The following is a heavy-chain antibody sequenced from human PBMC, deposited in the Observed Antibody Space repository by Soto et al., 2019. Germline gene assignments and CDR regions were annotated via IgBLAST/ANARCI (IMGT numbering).Heavy chain of an antibody. CDR2: IVGGSGNT. CDR3: AADGGVHNLNGQVRREIYYYSGMDA. V-gene: IGHV1-58*01. CDR1: GFTFTSSA. J-gene: IGHJ6*02. D-gene: IGHD3-16*01. Sequence: SVKVSCKASGFTFTSSAVQWVRQARGQRLEWIGWIVGGSGNTNYAQKFQERVTITRDMSTSTAYMELSSLRSEDTAVYYCAADGGVHNLNGQVRREIYYYSGMDAWGQGPTVTVSS.